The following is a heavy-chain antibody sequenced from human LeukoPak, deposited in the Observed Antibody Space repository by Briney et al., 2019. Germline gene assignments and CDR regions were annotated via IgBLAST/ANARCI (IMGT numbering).Heavy chain of an antibody. V-gene: IGHV3-30*03. CDR1: GFTFSSYG. CDR2: ISYDGSNK. CDR3: ARGWYSVPY. D-gene: IGHD6-13*01. Sequence: GGSLRPSCAASGFTFSSYGMHWVRQAPGKGLEWVAVISYDGSNKYYADSVKGRFTISRDNSKNTLYLQMNSLRAEDTAVYYCARGWYSVPYWGQGTLVTVSS. J-gene: IGHJ4*02.